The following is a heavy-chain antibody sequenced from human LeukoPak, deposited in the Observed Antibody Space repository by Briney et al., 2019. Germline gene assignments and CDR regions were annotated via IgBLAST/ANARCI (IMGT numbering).Heavy chain of an antibody. V-gene: IGHV4-59*01. CDR2: IYNTGTT. CDR1: GGSISTYY. CDR3: ARKSPAGYFNFDY. Sequence: PSETLSLTCSVSGGSISTYYWNWIRQPPGKGLEWMGYIYNTGTTNYNPSLKSRVTISVDTSKNQFSLNLRSVNAADTAVYYCARKSPAGYFNFDYWGQGTLVAVSS. D-gene: IGHD2/OR15-2a*01. J-gene: IGHJ4*02.